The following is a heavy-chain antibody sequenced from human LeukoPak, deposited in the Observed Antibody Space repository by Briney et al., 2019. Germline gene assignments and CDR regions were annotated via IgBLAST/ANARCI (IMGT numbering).Heavy chain of an antibody. CDR1: VGTFRNYG. Sequence: SVKVSCKTSVGTFRNYGFTWVRQPPGQGLEWMGGIIPIFGTGKYAQKFQGRVTVIADEFTSTAYMELSSLRSEDTAVYYCASRYCSGGSCFSRDYYYYYMDVWGKGTTVTVSS. CDR3: ASRYCSGGSCFSRDYYYYYMDV. CDR2: IIPIFGTG. V-gene: IGHV1-69*13. J-gene: IGHJ6*03. D-gene: IGHD2-15*01.